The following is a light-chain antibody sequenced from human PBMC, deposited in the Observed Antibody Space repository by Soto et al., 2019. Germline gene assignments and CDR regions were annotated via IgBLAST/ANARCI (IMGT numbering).Light chain of an antibody. CDR1: QSLLQSNGNNY. CDR2: SGS. V-gene: IGKV2-28*01. CDR3: MQAQETPWT. J-gene: IGKJ1*01. Sequence: DIVMTQSSFNLPVTPGEPASISCRSSQSLLQSNGNNYLDWYVQKPGQSPQLLIYSGSHRASGVPDRFSGSGSGTDFTLEISRVEAEDVGVYYCMQAQETPWTFGQGTKVEIK.